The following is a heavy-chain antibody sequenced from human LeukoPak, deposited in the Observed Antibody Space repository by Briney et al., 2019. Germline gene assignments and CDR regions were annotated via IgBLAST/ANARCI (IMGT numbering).Heavy chain of an antibody. CDR1: GFTFSSYG. CDR3: ARDRYAWIQLWSEVGWFDP. V-gene: IGHV3-33*01. D-gene: IGHD5-18*01. Sequence: PGGSLRLSCAASGFTFSSYGLHWVRQAPGKGLEWVAVIWYDGSNKYYADSVKGRFTISRDNSKNTLYLQMNSLRAEDTAVYYCARDRYAWIQLWSEVGWFDPWGQGTLVTVSS. J-gene: IGHJ5*02. CDR2: IWYDGSNK.